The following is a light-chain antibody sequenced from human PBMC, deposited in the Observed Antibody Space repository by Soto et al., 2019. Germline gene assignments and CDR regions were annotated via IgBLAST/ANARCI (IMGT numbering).Light chain of an antibody. V-gene: IGKV1-33*01. Sequence: DIQMTQSPSSLSASVGDRVTITCQASQDISSYLNWYQQKPGKAPKLLIYGASNLETGVPPRFSGSGSGTDFTFTISSRQPGDIATYYCQQYDNLPRLTFGGGTKVEIK. CDR1: QDISSY. CDR3: QQYDNLPRLT. J-gene: IGKJ4*01. CDR2: GAS.